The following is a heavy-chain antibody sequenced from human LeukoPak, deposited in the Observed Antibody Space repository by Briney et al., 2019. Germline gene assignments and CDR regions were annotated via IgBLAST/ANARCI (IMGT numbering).Heavy chain of an antibody. CDR1: GSSIASLNW. CDR3: ARKTDAKSYYPD. Sequence: PSETLSLTCSVSGSSIASLNWWGWIRQPPGKGLEWIGYTYYTGSIYYNPSLKSRVTMSVDTSKNQFSLRLSSVTAVDTAVYYCARKTDAKSYYPDWGQGTLVTVSS. CDR2: TYYTGSI. J-gene: IGHJ4*02. D-gene: IGHD3-10*01. V-gene: IGHV4-28*05.